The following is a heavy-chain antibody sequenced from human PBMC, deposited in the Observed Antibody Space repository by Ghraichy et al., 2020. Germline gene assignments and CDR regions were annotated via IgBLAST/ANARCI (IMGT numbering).Heavy chain of an antibody. CDR3: ARGASDQDDSVYSYVYYFYGVDV. V-gene: IGHV3-21*01. J-gene: IGHJ6*02. CDR1: GFTFSGYN. CDR2: ISGRSNHI. Sequence: GGSLRLSCEASGFTFSGYNMNWVRQAPGKGLEWVSCISGRSNHIHYADSVKGRFTISRDNAKNSVYLQINSLRAEETAVYYCARGASDQDDSVYSYVYYFYGVDVWGHGTTLTVSS. D-gene: IGHD3-22*01.